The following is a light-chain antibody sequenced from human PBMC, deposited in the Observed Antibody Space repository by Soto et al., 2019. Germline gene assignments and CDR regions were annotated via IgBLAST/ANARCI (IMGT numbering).Light chain of an antibody. J-gene: IGLJ1*01. V-gene: IGLV2-14*01. CDR1: SSDVGGYNY. CDR3: SSYTSNSTYV. CDR2: EVS. Sequence: QSVLTQPASVSGSPGQSITISCTGTSSDVGGYNYVSWYQQHPGKAPKLMIYEVSSRPSGVSYRFSASKSGNTASLTISGLQAGDEADYYCSSYTSNSTYVFGTGTKVTVL.